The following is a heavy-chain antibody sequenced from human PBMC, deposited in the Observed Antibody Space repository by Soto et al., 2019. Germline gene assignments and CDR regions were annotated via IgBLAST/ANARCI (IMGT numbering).Heavy chain of an antibody. CDR1: GYTFTGYY. J-gene: IGHJ4*02. CDR2: INPNSGGT. D-gene: IGHD2-15*01. Sequence: AAVKVSCKASGYTFTGYYMHWVRQAPGQGXEWMGWINPNSGGTNYAQKFQGRVTMTRDTSISTAYMELSRLRSDDTAVYYCARALGDGYCSGGSCYDVDYWGQGTLVTVSS. V-gene: IGHV1-2*02. CDR3: ARALGDGYCSGGSCYDVDY.